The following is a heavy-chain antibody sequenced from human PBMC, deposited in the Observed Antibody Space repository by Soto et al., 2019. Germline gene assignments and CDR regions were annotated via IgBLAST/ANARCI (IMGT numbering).Heavy chain of an antibody. D-gene: IGHD5-18*01. CDR2: IYGSGDST. CDR3: ATAPIQLWSPHFDY. J-gene: IGHJ4*02. CDR1: GFTFATYT. V-gene: IGHV3-23*01. Sequence: QLLESGGGLVQPGGSLRLSCAASGFTFATYTMNWVRQAPGKGLEWVSGIYGSGDSTFYADSVKGRFTISRDNSKNTLYLQMNSLRAEDTAVYYCATAPIQLWSPHFDYWGQGTLVTVSS.